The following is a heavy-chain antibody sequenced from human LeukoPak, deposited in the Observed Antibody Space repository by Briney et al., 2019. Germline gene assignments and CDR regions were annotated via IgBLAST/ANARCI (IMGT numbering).Heavy chain of an antibody. D-gene: IGHD3-16*02. V-gene: IGHV5-51*01. CDR1: GYSFTSYW. Sequence: GESLKISCKGSGYSFTSYWIGWVRQMPGKGLEWMGIIYPGDSDTRYSPSFQGQVTISADKSISTAYLQWSSLKASDTAMYYCASGYYDYVWGRYRPPGFDYWGQGTLVTVSS. CDR2: IYPGDSDT. J-gene: IGHJ4*02. CDR3: ASGYYDYVWGRYRPPGFDY.